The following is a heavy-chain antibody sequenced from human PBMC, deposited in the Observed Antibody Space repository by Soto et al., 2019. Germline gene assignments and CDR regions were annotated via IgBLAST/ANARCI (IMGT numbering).Heavy chain of an antibody. Sequence: GGSLRLSCAASGFSVSSNHMNWVRQAPGKGLEWVALIYSGGYTYYADSVKGRFTISRDVSKNTLFLQMNSLRVEDTAVYFCAKEKVGPFDYWGQGALVTVSS. CDR2: IYSGGYT. V-gene: IGHV3-53*01. CDR1: GFSVSSNH. J-gene: IGHJ4*02. CDR3: AKEKVGPFDY.